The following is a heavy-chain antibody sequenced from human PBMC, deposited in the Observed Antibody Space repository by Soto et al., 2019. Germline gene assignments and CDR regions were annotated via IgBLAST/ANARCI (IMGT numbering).Heavy chain of an antibody. Sequence: GGSLRLSCAASGFTFSSYAMSWVRQAPGKGLEWVSVISGSGGSTSHADSVRGRFTISRDNFKSTLYLQMNSLRAEDTAVYYCAKETTHYYGSGSYSHYWGQGTLVTVSS. CDR3: AKETTHYYGSGSYSHY. D-gene: IGHD3-10*01. CDR1: GFTFSSYA. CDR2: ISGSGGST. V-gene: IGHV3-23*01. J-gene: IGHJ4*02.